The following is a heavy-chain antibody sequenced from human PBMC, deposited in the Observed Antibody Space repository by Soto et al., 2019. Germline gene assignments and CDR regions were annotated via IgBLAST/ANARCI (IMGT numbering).Heavy chain of an antibody. CDR2: INHSGST. D-gene: IGHD2-2*02. V-gene: IGHV4-34*01. Sequence: SETLSLTCVVSGDAVSSVNFYWSWIRQPPGKGLEWIGEINHSGSTNYNPSLKSRVTISVDTSKNQFSLKLSSVTAADTAVYYCARGWEYCSSTSCYIGNWFDPWGQGTLVTVSS. J-gene: IGHJ5*02. CDR3: ARGWEYCSSTSCYIGNWFDP. CDR1: GDAVSSVNFY.